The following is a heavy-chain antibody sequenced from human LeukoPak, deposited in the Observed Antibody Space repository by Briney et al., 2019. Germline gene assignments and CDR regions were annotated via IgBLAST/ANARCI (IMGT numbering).Heavy chain of an antibody. J-gene: IGHJ4*02. D-gene: IGHD3-10*01. CDR3: ARDKAITMVRGNL. CDR1: GYTFTNYG. CDR2: ISTYNGNT. V-gene: IGHV1-18*01. Sequence: ASVKVSCKASGYTFTNYGISWVRQAPGQGPEWMGWISTYNGNTNYAQKLQDRVTMTTDTSTSTAYMELRSLRSDDTAVYYCARDKAITMVRGNLWGQGTLVTVSS.